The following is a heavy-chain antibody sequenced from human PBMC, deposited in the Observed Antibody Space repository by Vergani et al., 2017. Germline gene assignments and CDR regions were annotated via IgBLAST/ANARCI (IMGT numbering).Heavy chain of an antibody. J-gene: IGHJ4*02. CDR1: GGPITYGAFY. V-gene: IGHV4-39*07. Sequence: QLQLQESGPGLVKPSETLSLTCTVSGGPITYGAFYWGWIRQSPRKGLEWIGSIYYSENKFYNPSLESRVTISVDTSKNQFSLKLSSVTAADTAVYYCACQRGYCGYQYYWGQGTLVTVSS. CDR2: IYYSENK. CDR3: ACQRGYCGYQYY. D-gene: IGHD5-12*01.